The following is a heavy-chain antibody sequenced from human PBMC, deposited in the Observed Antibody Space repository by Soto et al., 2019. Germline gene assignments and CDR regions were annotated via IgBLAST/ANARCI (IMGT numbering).Heavy chain of an antibody. CDR2: INHLETT. J-gene: IGHJ4*01. V-gene: IGHV4-30-2*01. Sequence: LPLTCTVSGASITFGGYSWSWMRQTPGKGLEWIGYINHLETTFCNPSFDSRVTLSIDRANNQFSLKLHAMSAADRAVYFCARGGGADSFDYWGHGILVTLSS. CDR3: ARGGGADSFDY. D-gene: IGHD2-21*01. CDR1: GASITFGGYS.